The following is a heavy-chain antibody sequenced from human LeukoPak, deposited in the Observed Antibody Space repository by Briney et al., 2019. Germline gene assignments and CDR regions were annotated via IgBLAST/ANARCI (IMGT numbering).Heavy chain of an antibody. J-gene: IGHJ4*02. CDR1: GFTFGDYA. Sequence: GGSLRLSCTASGFTFGDYAMSWVRRAPGKGLEWVGFVRSKAYGGTTEYAASVKGRFTISRDDSKSIAYLQMDSLKTEDTAVYYCTRRDIVATIDYFDYWGQGTLVTVSS. CDR2: VRSKAYGGTT. CDR3: TRRDIVATIDYFDY. V-gene: IGHV3-49*04. D-gene: IGHD5-12*01.